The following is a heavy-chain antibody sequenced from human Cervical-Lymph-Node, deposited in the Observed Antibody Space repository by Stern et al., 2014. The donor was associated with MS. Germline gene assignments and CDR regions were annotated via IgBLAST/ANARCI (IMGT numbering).Heavy chain of an antibody. CDR1: GGTFSNYA. Sequence: QLVQSWAEVKKPGSSVKVSCKASGGTFSNYATSWVRQAPGQGLEWMGGLVPLFGKPNDAQKFQGRVTITADESTSTAYMDLSSLRSEDTAVYYCASPLTATSVPFGYYGMDVWGQGTTVTVS. CDR3: ASPLTATSVPFGYYGMDV. J-gene: IGHJ6*02. D-gene: IGHD4-17*01. CDR2: LVPLFGKP. V-gene: IGHV1-69*01.